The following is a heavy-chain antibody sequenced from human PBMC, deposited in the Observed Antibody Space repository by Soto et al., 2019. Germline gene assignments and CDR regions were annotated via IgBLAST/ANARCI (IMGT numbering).Heavy chain of an antibody. Sequence: GGSLRLSCAASGFTFSSYWMSWVRQAPGKGLEWVANIKQDGSEKYYVDSVKGRFTISRDNAKNSLYLQMNSLRAEDTAVYYCARDLGSSWYREYFDYWGQGTLVTVSS. CDR3: ARDLGSSWYREYFDY. V-gene: IGHV3-7*05. CDR1: GFTFSSYW. CDR2: IKQDGSEK. D-gene: IGHD6-13*01. J-gene: IGHJ4*02.